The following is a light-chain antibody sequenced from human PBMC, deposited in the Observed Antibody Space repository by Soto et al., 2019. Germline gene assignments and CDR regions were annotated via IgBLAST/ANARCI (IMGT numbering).Light chain of an antibody. CDR2: GTS. V-gene: IGKV3-20*01. J-gene: IGKJ1*01. CDR1: QSVSSRY. CDR3: QQYGSSWT. Sequence: EIVLTQSPVTLSFSRGYRSTLSCRASQSVSSRYLAWYQQTPGQAPRLLIYGTSHRATGIPDRFSGSGSGTDFTLTINRLETEDFAVYYCQQYGSSWTFGQGTKVDIK.